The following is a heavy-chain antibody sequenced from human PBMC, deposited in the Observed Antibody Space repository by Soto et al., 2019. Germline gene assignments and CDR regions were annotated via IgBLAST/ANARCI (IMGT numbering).Heavy chain of an antibody. CDR2: INHSGST. V-gene: IGHV4-34*01. J-gene: IGHJ5*02. CDR1: GGSISSGYY. Sequence: SETLSLTCTVSGGSISSGYYWSWIRQPPGKGLEWIGEINHSGSTNYNPSLKSRVTISVDTSKNQFSLKLSSVTAADTAVYYCARGRGRGGITIFSRLKTFDPWGQGTLVTVSS. CDR3: ARGRGRGGITIFSRLKTFDP. D-gene: IGHD3-9*01.